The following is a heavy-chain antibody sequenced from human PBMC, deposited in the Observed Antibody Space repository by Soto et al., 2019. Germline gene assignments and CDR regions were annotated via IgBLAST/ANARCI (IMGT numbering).Heavy chain of an antibody. D-gene: IGHD3-10*02. CDR1: GFTFSSYA. CDR3: AKGTYCVYYYYYMDV. Sequence: GGSLRLSCAASGFTFSSYAMSWVRQAPGKGLEWVSAISGSGGSTYYADSVKGRFTISRDNSKNTLYLQMNSLRAEDTAVYYCAKGTYCVYYYYYMDVWGKGNTVTVSS. CDR2: ISGSGGST. J-gene: IGHJ6*03. V-gene: IGHV3-23*01.